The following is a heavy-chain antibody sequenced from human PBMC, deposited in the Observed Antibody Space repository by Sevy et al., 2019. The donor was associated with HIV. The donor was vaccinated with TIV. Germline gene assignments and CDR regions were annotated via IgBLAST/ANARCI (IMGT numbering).Heavy chain of an antibody. CDR2: IIPILGTV. J-gene: IGHJ4*02. Sequence: ASVKVSCKASGGTFSSYGISWVRQAPGQGLEWMGGIIPILGTVNYAQKFQGRVTITADESTKTAYMELSSRRFEATAVDYCARGGGNGWYYFDYWGQETLVTVSS. D-gene: IGHD6-19*01. V-gene: IGHV1-69*13. CDR1: GGTFSSYG. CDR3: ARGGGNGWYYFDY.